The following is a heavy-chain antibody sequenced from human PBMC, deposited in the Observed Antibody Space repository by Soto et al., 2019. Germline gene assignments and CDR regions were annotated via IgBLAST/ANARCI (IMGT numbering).Heavy chain of an antibody. CDR1: GYTFTSYG. J-gene: IGHJ4*02. CDR2: ISAYNGNT. CDR3: ARYIRGQGFIS. D-gene: IGHD3-10*01. Sequence: ASVKVSCKASGYTFTSYGISWVRQAPGQGLEWMGWISAYNGNTNYAQKLQGRVTMTTDTSTSTAYMELNSLRAEDTAVYYCARYIRGQGFISWGQGTLVTVSS. V-gene: IGHV1-18*01.